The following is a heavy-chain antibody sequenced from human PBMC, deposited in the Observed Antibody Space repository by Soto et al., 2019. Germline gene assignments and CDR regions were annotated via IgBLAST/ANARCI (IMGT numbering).Heavy chain of an antibody. J-gene: IGHJ6*02. CDR1: GYTFTSYY. CDR3: ARVGGSPVYGMDV. Sequence: ASVKVSCKASGYTFTSYYMHWVRQAPGQGLEWMGILNPSGGSTSYAQKFQGRVTMTRDTSTSTVYMELSSRRSEDAAVYYCARVGGSPVYGMDVWGQGNTVTVSS. V-gene: IGHV1-46*01. CDR2: LNPSGGST.